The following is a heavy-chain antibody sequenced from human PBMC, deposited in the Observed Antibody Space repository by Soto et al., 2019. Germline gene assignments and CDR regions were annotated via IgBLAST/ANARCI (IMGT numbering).Heavy chain of an antibody. CDR2: IWYDGSNK. J-gene: IGHJ3*02. CDR3: ARDPGPYCGGDCAFDI. CDR1: GCTFSSYG. D-gene: IGHD2-21*02. V-gene: IGHV3-33*01. Sequence: GGSLRLSCAASGCTFSSYGMHWVRQAPGKGLEWVAVIWYDGSNKYYADSVKGRFTISRDNSKNTLYLQMNSLRAEDTAVYYCARDPGPYCGGDCAFDIWGQGTMVTVSS.